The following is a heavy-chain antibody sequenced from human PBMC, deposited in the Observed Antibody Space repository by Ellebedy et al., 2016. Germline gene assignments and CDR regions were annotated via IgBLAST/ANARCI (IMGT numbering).Heavy chain of an antibody. Sequence: GESLKISCAASGFTFSSYAMSWVRQAPGKGLEWVSAISGSGGSTYYADSVKGRFTISRDNSRSTLFLQMNSLRPEDTAVYYCATKKHGGFDMWGQGTMVTVSS. V-gene: IGHV3-23*01. CDR1: GFTFSSYA. CDR3: ATKKHGGFDM. D-gene: IGHD4-23*01. J-gene: IGHJ3*02. CDR2: ISGSGGST.